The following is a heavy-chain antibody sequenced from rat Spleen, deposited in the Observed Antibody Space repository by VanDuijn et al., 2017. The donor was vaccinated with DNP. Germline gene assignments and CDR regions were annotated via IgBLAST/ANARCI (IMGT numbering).Heavy chain of an antibody. V-gene: IGHV5S23*01. CDR2: ISTGGGNT. D-gene: IGHD1-4*01. J-gene: IGHJ2*01. CDR3: AREYPWAHYFDY. CDR1: GFTFSNYD. Sequence: EVQLVESGGGLVQPGRSLKLSCAASGFTFSNYDMAWVRQAPTKGLEWVASISTGGGNTYYRASVKGRFTISRDNAKTTLYLQMDSLRSEDTATYYGAREYPWAHYFDYWGLGVMVTVSS.